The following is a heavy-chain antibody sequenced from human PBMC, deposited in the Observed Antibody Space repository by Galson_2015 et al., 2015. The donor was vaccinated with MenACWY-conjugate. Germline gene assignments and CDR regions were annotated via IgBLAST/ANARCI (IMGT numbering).Heavy chain of an antibody. J-gene: IGHJ3*02. Sequence: SLRLSCAASGFTFSSYNMNWVRQAPGKGLEWVSSISSSSNYIYYADSVKGRFTISRDNAKNSLYLQMNSLRAEDTALYYCARRGSDRDAFDIWGQGTMVTVSS. V-gene: IGHV3-21*01. D-gene: IGHD2-21*01. CDR2: ISSSSNYI. CDR1: GFTFSSYN. CDR3: ARRGSDRDAFDI.